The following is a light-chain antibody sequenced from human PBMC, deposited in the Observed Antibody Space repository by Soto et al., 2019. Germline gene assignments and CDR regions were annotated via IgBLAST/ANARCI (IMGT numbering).Light chain of an antibody. Sequence: QSVLTQPRSVSGSPGQSVTISCTGTSSDVGGYNYVSWYQQHPGKAPKVIIYDVNKRPSGVPDRFSGSKSGNTASLTISGLQPEDEADYYCCSYTGTYTWVFGGGTQLTVL. CDR2: DVN. V-gene: IGLV2-11*01. J-gene: IGLJ3*02. CDR3: CSYTGTYTWV. CDR1: SSDVGGYNY.